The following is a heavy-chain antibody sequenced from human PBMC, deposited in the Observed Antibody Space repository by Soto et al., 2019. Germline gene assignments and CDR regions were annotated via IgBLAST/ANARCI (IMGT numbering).Heavy chain of an antibody. J-gene: IGHJ2*01. D-gene: IGHD2-15*01. CDR1: GYTFTSSY. CDR2: INPSGGST. V-gene: IGHV1-46*03. CDR3: ARDRTNVVVVAPTFYFDL. Sequence: ASVKVSCKASGYTFTSSYMHWVRQAPGQGLEWMGIINPSGGSTSYAQKFQGRVTMTRDTSTSTVYMELSSLRSEDTAVYYCARDRTNVVVVAPTFYFDLWGRGTVLTVSS.